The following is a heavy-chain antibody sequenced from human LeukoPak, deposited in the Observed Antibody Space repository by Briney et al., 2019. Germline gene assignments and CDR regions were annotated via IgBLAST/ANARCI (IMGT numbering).Heavy chain of an antibody. CDR3: AHRRMVRGATNAFDI. D-gene: IGHD3-10*01. J-gene: IGHJ3*02. CDR2: IYWNDDK. CDR1: GFSLSTSGVG. V-gene: IGHV2-5*01. Sequence: SGPTLVNPTQPLTLTCTFSGFSLSTSGVGVGWIRQPPGKALEWLALIYWNDDKRYSPSLKSGLTITKDTSKNQVVLTMTNMDPVDTATYYCAHRRMVRGATNAFDIWGQGTMVTVSS.